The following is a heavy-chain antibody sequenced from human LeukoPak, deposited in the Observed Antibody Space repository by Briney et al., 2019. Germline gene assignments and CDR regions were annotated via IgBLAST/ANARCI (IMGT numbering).Heavy chain of an antibody. CDR3: ARAGSGWPHFDY. CDR2: IYYSGST. V-gene: IGHV4-59*01. CDR1: GGSISSYY. Sequence: SETLSLTCTVSGGSISSYYWSWIRQPPGKGLERIGYIYYSGSTNYNPPLKSRVTISVDTSKNQFSLKLSSVTAADTAVYYCARAGSGWPHFDYWGQGTLVTVSS. D-gene: IGHD6-19*01. J-gene: IGHJ4*02.